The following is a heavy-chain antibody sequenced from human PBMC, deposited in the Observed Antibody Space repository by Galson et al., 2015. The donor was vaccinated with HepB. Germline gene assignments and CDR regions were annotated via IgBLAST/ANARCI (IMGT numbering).Heavy chain of an antibody. CDR1: GFTLSSYA. V-gene: IGHV3-30*03. J-gene: IGHJ4*02. CDR3: ARDSGYVSGWYAGRGGFGY. CDR2: ISYDGRTQ. D-gene: IGHD6-19*01. Sequence: SLRLSCAASGFTLSSYAIHWVRQAPGKGLEWVTVISYDGRTQNYADSVMGRFTISRDNSKDTVYLQMSSLRADDTAVYYCARDSGYVSGWYAGRGGFGYWGRGALVIVSS.